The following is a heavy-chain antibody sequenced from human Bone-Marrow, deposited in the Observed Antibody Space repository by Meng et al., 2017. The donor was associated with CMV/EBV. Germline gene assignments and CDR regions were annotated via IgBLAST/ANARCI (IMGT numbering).Heavy chain of an antibody. V-gene: IGHV4-39*07. Sequence: CCWGRIRRPPVDLVQWVGSVCSSGGTYYNPSFKSRVTISVDTSKNHFSLKLSSVTAADAAVYYCARGMCEMVREGFDWFDPWGQGTLVTVSS. J-gene: IGHJ5*02. CDR1: CC. CDR3: ARGMCEMVREGFDWFDP. D-gene: IGHD3-10*01. CDR2: VCSSGGT.